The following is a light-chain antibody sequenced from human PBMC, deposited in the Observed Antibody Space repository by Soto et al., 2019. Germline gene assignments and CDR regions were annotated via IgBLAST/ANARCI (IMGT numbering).Light chain of an antibody. Sequence: DIQMTQSPSSVSASVGDRVTITCRARQCISSWLAGDQQKPGKAPKLLIYTVSSLQRGVPSRFSGSGSGTDFTLTISSLHPEDCATSYCQQPNRFPLTFGGGTKVEIK. CDR2: TVS. J-gene: IGKJ4*01. CDR1: QCISSW. V-gene: IGKV1-12*01. CDR3: QQPNRFPLT.